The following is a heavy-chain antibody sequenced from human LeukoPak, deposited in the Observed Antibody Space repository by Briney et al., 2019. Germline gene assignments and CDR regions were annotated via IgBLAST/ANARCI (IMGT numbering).Heavy chain of an antibody. D-gene: IGHD1-14*01. Sequence: GRSLRLSCRTSGHTFSTSGFKCVRHASGKGLEWVPALGPTCFDRYHADSIKGRFTISRDNANNFLYLQMDSLRAEDTAVYYCATETNGRHYDYWGQGTLLTVSS. CDR2: LGPTCFDR. J-gene: IGHJ4*02. V-gene: IGHV3-21*06. CDR3: ATETNGRHYDY. CDR1: GHTFSTSG.